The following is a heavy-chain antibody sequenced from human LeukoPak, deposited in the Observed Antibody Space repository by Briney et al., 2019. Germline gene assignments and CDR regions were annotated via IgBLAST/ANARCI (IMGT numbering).Heavy chain of an antibody. CDR3: ARVRDPQTVYGDYFDY. CDR1: GGSISPYH. CDR2: IYYSGST. V-gene: IGHV4-59*01. D-gene: IGHD4-17*01. Sequence: SETLSLTCTVSGGSISPYHWGWIRQPPGKGLEWTGYIYYSGSTNYNPSLKSRVTISVDTSKNQFSLKLSSVTAADTAVYYCARVRDPQTVYGDYFDYWGQGTLVTVSS. J-gene: IGHJ4*02.